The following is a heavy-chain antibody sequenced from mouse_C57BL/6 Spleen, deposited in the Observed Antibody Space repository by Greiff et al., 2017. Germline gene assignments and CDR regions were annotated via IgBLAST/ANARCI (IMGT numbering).Heavy chain of an antibody. CDR1: GFTFSDYY. Sequence: EVKLMESEGGLVQPGSSMKLSCTASGFTFSDYYMAWVRQVPEKGLEWVANINYDGSSTYYLDSLKSRFIISRDNAKNILYLQMSSLKSEDTATYYCARERRFYSNYVYYAMDYWGQGTSVTVSS. V-gene: IGHV5-16*01. CDR3: ARERRFYSNYVYYAMDY. D-gene: IGHD2-5*01. J-gene: IGHJ4*01. CDR2: INYDGSST.